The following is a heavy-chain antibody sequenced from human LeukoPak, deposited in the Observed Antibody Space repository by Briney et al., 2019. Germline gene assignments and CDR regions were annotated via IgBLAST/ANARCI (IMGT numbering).Heavy chain of an antibody. J-gene: IGHJ4*02. CDR1: GGSISSGDYY. Sequence: PSETLSLTCTVSGGSISSGDYYWNWIRQPPGKGLEWIGFIYYSGSAYYNPSLKSRVIISVDTSKNQFSLNQSSVTAADTAVYFCARGLARFYGAASDFWGQGTLVTVSS. D-gene: IGHD3-3*02. CDR3: ARGLARFYGAASDF. CDR2: IYYSGSA. V-gene: IGHV4-30-4*01.